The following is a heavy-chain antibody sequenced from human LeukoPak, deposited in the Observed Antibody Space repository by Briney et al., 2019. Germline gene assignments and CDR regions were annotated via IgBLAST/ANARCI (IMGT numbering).Heavy chain of an antibody. Sequence: PGGSLRLSCAASGFTVRSNYMSWVRQAPGKGLDWVSVIYSGGSTYYADSVKGRFTISRDKSKNTLYVQMNSLRAEDTAVYYCAKGGAAAGWGYYFDYWGQGTLVTVSA. D-gene: IGHD6-13*01. J-gene: IGHJ4*02. CDR3: AKGGAAAGWGYYFDY. CDR2: IYSGGST. CDR1: GFTVRSNY. V-gene: IGHV3-53*01.